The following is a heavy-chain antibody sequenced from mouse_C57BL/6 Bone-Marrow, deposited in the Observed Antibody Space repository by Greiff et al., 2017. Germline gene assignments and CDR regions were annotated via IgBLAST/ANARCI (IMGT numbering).Heavy chain of an antibody. V-gene: IGHV1-81*01. J-gene: IGHJ2*01. CDR3: ARKDYSNYFDY. CDR2: IYPRSGNT. CDR1: GYTFTSYG. D-gene: IGHD2-5*01. Sequence: QVQLQQSGAELARPGASVKLSCKASGYTFTSYGISWVKQRTGQGLEWIGEIYPRSGNTYYNEKFKGKATLTADKSSSTAYMELRSLTSEDSAVYFCARKDYSNYFDYWGQGTTRTVSS.